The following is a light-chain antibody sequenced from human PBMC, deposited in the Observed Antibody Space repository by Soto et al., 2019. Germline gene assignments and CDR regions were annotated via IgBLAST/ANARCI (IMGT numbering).Light chain of an antibody. V-gene: IGKV3-11*01. CDR1: QSVSSS. J-gene: IGKJ4*01. Sequence: EIVLTQSPATLPLSPGERATLSCRASQSVSSSLAWSQQKPGQAPSLLIYEASNRVTGIPAKFSDSGSGTDVALTISSLEHEDFAVYYCQQRNNWPLPFGGGTKVEIK. CDR3: QQRNNWPLP. CDR2: EAS.